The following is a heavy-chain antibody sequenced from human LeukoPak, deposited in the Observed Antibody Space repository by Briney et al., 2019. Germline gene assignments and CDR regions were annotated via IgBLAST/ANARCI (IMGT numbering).Heavy chain of an antibody. CDR1: GGSFSGYY. V-gene: IGHV4-34*01. CDR3: ARASYDILTGYNWFDP. D-gene: IGHD3-9*01. J-gene: IGHJ5*02. CDR2: INHSGST. Sequence: SETLSLTCAVYGGSFSGYYWSWIRQPPGKGLEWIGEINHSGSTNYNPSLKSRVTISVDTSKNQFSLKLSSVTAADTAVYYCARASYDILTGYNWFDPWGQGTLVTVSS.